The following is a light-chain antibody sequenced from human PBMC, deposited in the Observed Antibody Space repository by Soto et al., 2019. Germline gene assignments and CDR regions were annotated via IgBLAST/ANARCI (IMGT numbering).Light chain of an antibody. CDR3: SSYTSSSTLVV. Sequence: QSALTQPASVSGSPGQSITISCTGTSSDVGCYNYVSWYQQHPGKAPKLMIYDVSNRPSGVSNRFSGSKSGNTASLTISGLQAADEADYYCSSYTSSSTLVVFGGGTKLNVL. V-gene: IGLV2-14*01. J-gene: IGLJ2*01. CDR2: DVS. CDR1: SSDVGCYNY.